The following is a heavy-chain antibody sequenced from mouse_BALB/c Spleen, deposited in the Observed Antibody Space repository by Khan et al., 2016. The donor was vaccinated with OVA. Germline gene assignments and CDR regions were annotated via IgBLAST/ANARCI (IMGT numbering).Heavy chain of an antibody. V-gene: IGHV2-9*02. CDR1: AFSLTTSA. CDR2: IWAGGST. D-gene: IGHD2-3*01. CDR3: ARCDGGGNDAGDY. J-gene: IGHJ4*01. Sequence: QVQLKESGPGLVAPSQSLSITCTVSAFSLTTSAIHWVRQPTGKGLEWLGVIWAGGSTNYNSALMSRLIISKDNSKSQVFLKMNSLQTVDKAMYYCARCDGGGNDAGDYGGQGTSVTVSS.